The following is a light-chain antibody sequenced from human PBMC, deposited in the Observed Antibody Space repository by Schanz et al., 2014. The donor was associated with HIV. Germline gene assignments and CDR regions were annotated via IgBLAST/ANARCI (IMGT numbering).Light chain of an antibody. Sequence: EIVLTQSPGTLSLSPGEVGTLSCRASQSISTHLAWYQQKPGQAPTLLIYGASKRATGIPDRFIGSGSGTDFTLTINRLEPEDFAVYYCQQYGSSWTFGQGTKVEIK. CDR1: QSISTH. CDR3: QQYGSSWT. V-gene: IGKV3-20*01. J-gene: IGKJ1*01. CDR2: GAS.